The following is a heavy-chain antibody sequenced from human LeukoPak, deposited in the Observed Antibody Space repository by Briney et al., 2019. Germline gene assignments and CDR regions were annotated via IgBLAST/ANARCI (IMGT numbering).Heavy chain of an antibody. CDR2: IYYSGST. D-gene: IGHD5-24*01. Sequence: GSLRLSCAASGFTVSSYYWGWIRQPPGKGLEWIGSIYYSGSTYYNPSLKSRVTISVDTSKNQFSLKLTSVTAADTALYYCARLGDAYNLLLDYWGQGTLVTVSS. V-gene: IGHV4-39*01. J-gene: IGHJ4*02. CDR1: GFTVSSYY. CDR3: ARLGDAYNLLLDY.